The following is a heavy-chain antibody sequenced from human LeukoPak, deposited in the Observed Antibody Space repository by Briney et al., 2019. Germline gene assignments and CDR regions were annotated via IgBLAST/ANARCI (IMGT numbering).Heavy chain of an antibody. CDR2: INPHSGGT. V-gene: IGHV1-2*02. Sequence: ASVKVSCKASGFTFTGYYIHWVRQAPGQGLEWMGYINPHSGGTNSPQKFQGRVTMTRDTSISTAYMELSRLRSDDTAVYYCARDRIAAAGTQDRRTLNWFDPWGQGTLVTVSS. J-gene: IGHJ5*02. CDR3: ARDRIAAAGTQDRRTLNWFDP. D-gene: IGHD6-13*01. CDR1: GFTFTGYY.